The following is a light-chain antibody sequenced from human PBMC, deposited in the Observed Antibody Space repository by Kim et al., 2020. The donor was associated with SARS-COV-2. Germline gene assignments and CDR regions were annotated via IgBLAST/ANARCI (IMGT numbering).Light chain of an antibody. CDR1: SSDVGSYNY. J-gene: IGLJ1*01. CDR2: DVS. Sequence: GQSVTISCTGTSSDVGSYNYVSWYQQHPGKAPKLMIYDVSNRPSGVSNRFSGTKCGNAASLTISGLQAEDEADYYCSSYTSSSTYVFGTGTKVTVL. CDR3: SSYTSSSTYV. V-gene: IGLV2-14*03.